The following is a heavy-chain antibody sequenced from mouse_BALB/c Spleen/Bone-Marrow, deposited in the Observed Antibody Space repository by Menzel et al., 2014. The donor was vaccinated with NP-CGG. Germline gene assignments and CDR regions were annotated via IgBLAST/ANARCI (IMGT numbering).Heavy chain of an antibody. J-gene: IGHJ2*01. D-gene: IGHD1-2*01. Sequence: EVQVVESGGGLVQPGGSLKLSCTASGFDFSRYWMSWVRQAPGEGLQWIGEINPESSTINYTPSLKDKFIISRDNAKNTLYLQMNKVRSEDTALYYCARLTYYGLSDYWGQGTTLTVSS. CDR2: INPESSTI. CDR3: ARLTYYGLSDY. V-gene: IGHV4-1*02. CDR1: GFDFSRYW.